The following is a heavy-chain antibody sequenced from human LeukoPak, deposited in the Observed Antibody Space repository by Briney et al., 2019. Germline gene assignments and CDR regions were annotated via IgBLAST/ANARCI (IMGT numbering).Heavy chain of an antibody. CDR3: ARVSGDNMWHFDY. D-gene: IGHD6-25*01. CDR2: IYYSGST. CDR1: GGSVSSGSYY. Sequence: SETLSLTCTVSGGSVSSGSYYWSWIRQPPGKGLEWIGYIYYSGSTNYNPSLKSRVTISVDTSKNQFSLKLSSVTAEDTAVYYCARVSGDNMWHFDYWGQGTLVTVSS. V-gene: IGHV4-61*01. J-gene: IGHJ4*02.